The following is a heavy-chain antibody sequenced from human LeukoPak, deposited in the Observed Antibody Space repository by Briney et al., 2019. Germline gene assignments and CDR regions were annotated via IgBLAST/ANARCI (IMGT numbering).Heavy chain of an antibody. J-gene: IGHJ4*02. D-gene: IGHD2/OR15-2a*01. CDR3: ARPMTFFAPFDH. CDR1: GYSFSSYW. CDR2: IYPGDSDT. Sequence: GESLKISCRGSGYSFSSYWIAWVRQMPGKGLEYMGIIYPGDSDTRYSPSFQGQVTISVDKSISTTYLQWSSLKASDSAIYYCARPMTFFAPFDHWGQGILVTVSS. V-gene: IGHV5-51*01.